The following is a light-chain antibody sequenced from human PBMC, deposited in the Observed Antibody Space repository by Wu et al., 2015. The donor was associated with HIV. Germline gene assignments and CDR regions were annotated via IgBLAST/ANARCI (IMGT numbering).Light chain of an antibody. Sequence: ESVLTQSPGTLSLSPGETATLSCRASQNVNSDYLAWYQQRPGQTPRLLIYGASRRATDIPDRFRGTGSGTDFTLTISRLEPEDFAVYYCQHYGSSTRTFGQGTKVELK. CDR3: QHYGSSTRT. J-gene: IGKJ1*01. CDR2: GAS. V-gene: IGKV3-20*01. CDR1: QNVNSDY.